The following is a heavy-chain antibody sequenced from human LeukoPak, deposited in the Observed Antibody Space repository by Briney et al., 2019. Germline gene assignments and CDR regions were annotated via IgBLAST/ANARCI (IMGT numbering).Heavy chain of an antibody. V-gene: IGHV1-69*04. Sequence: GASVKVSCKASGGTFSSYAISWVRQAPGQGLEWMGRIIPILGIANYAQKFQGRVTITADKSTSTAYMELSSLRSEDTAVYYCARLSPISGSYDYWGQGTLVTVSS. J-gene: IGHJ4*02. CDR3: ARLSPISGSYDY. D-gene: IGHD1-26*01. CDR2: IIPILGIA. CDR1: GGTFSSYA.